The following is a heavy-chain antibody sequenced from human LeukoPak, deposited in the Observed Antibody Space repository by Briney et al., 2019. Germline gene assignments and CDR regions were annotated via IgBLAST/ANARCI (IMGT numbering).Heavy chain of an antibody. CDR1: GYAFISYY. V-gene: IGHV1-46*01. D-gene: IGHD3-10*01. CDR3: ARDSGGSGSPNFDY. Sequence: ASVKVSCKASGYAFISYYIHWVRQAPGQGLDWMGMINPSGGVTSYAQKFQGRVTMTRDTSTSTVFMELSSLTSEDTAVYYCARDSGGSGSPNFDYWGQGTLVTVSS. CDR2: INPSGGVT. J-gene: IGHJ4*02.